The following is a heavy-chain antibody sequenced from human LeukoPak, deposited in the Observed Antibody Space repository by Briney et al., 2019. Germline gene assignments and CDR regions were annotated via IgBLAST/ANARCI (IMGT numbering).Heavy chain of an antibody. CDR2: INPSGAYT. CDR3: ARTHMTDYGDYAGFDY. V-gene: IGHV1-46*01. D-gene: IGHD4-17*01. CDR1: GFTFTSYL. J-gene: IGHJ4*02. Sequence: GASVKVSCKASGFTFTSYLMHWVRQAPGQGLEWMGIINPSGAYTSYAQKFQGRVIMTRDTSTSTLYMELSSLRSEDTAVYYCARTHMTDYGDYAGFDYWGQGTLVTVSS.